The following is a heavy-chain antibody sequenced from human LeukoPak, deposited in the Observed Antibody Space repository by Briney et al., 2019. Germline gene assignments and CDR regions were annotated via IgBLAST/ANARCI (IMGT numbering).Heavy chain of an antibody. CDR3: AKDRTVGASYWYFDL. J-gene: IGHJ2*01. CDR2: ITDSGRKT. Sequence: GGSLRLSCAASGLTFSNYAMNWVRQASGKGLEWVSGITDSGRKTYYADSVKGRFTISRDSSRNTLFLHMNTLRAEDTAIYYCAKDRTVGASYWYFDLWGRGTLVTVSS. CDR1: GLTFSNYA. D-gene: IGHD1-26*01. V-gene: IGHV3-23*01.